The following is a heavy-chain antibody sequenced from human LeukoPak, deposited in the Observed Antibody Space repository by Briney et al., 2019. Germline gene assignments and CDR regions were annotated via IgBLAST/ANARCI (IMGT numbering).Heavy chain of an antibody. CDR2: ISGGDDST. J-gene: IGHJ4*02. Sequence: GGSLRLSCAVSGFTFSSYAMSWVRQAPGKGLEWVSAISGGDDSTYYADSVKGRFTISRDNSKNTLYLQMNSLRAEDTAVYYCAREGMTTVTFDYWGQGTLVTVSS. V-gene: IGHV3-23*01. D-gene: IGHD4-17*01. CDR1: GFTFSSYA. CDR3: AREGMTTVTFDY.